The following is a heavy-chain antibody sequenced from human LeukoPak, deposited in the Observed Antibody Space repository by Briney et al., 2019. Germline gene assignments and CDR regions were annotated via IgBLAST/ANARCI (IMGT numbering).Heavy chain of an antibody. J-gene: IGHJ4*02. Sequence: GGSLRLSCAASGFAFSDYYMSWIRQAPGKGLECVSYISISGSTIYYADSVKGRFTISRDSSTNTVDLQMNNLRVEDTAVYFCARDRLLYLDYWGQGTLVAVS. V-gene: IGHV3-11*01. CDR3: ARDRLLYLDY. CDR1: GFAFSDYY. CDR2: ISISGSTI. D-gene: IGHD2-21*02.